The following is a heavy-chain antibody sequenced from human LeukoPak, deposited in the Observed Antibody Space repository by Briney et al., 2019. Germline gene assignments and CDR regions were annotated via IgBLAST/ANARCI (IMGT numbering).Heavy chain of an antibody. Sequence: PSETLSLTCTVSCDSISSSSYYWAWIRQSPGKGLEWIGSIFRSGTTYYNPSLRSRITISVDTSKNQFSLKMNSVTAADTAVYYCARDSAAGPAGLWGHGTLVTVSS. CDR2: IFRSGTT. CDR3: ARDSAAGPAGL. J-gene: IGHJ4*01. D-gene: IGHD6-13*01. CDR1: CDSISSSSYY. V-gene: IGHV4-39*07.